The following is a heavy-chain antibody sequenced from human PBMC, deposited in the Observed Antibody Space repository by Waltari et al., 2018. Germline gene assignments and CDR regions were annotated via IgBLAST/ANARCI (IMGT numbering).Heavy chain of an antibody. J-gene: IGHJ4*02. CDR1: GFTFSSYW. D-gene: IGHD6-6*01. CDR3: ARIAARSFDY. V-gene: IGHV3-7*01. Sequence: EVQLVESGGGLVQPGGSLRLSCAASGFTFSSYWMTWVRQAPGKGLEWVATIKQDGSEKYYVDSVKGRFTISRDNAKDSLYLQVNSLRAEDTAIYYCARIAARSFDYWGQGTLLTVSS. CDR2: IKQDGSEK.